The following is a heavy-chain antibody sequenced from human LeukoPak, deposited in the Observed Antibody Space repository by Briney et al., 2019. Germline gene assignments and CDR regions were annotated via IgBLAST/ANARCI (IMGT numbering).Heavy chain of an antibody. J-gene: IGHJ4*02. V-gene: IGHV3-66*01. Sequence: PGGSLRLSCAASGFTVSSNYMSWVRQAPGKGLEWVSVIYTGGTTYYADSVKGRFTISRDNSKNTLYLQMNSLRVEDTAVYYCAREGNSSGRPFDYWGQGTLVTVSS. CDR2: IYTGGTT. D-gene: IGHD6-19*01. CDR3: AREGNSSGRPFDY. CDR1: GFTVSSNY.